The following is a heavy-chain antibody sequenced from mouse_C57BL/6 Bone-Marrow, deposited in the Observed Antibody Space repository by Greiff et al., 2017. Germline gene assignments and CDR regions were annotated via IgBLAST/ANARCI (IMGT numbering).Heavy chain of an antibody. Sequence: EVQLQQSGAELVKPAASVKLSCTASGFNIKDYYIHWVKQRTEQGLEWIGRIDPEDGATKYAPKFQDNATITADPSSNTAYLQLSSLTSEDTALYYCTRSLIYYGTNYWGQGTTLTVSS. V-gene: IGHV14-2*01. CDR2: IDPEDGAT. CDR1: GFNIKDYY. D-gene: IGHD1-1*01. CDR3: TRSLIYYGTNY. J-gene: IGHJ2*01.